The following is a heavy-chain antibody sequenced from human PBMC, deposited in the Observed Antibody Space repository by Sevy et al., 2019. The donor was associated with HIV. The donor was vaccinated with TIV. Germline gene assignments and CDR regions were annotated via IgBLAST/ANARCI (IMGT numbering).Heavy chain of an antibody. J-gene: IGHJ6*02. CDR3: ARVVEPAGIDPYYYGVDV. V-gene: IGHV1-2*02. Sequence: ASVKVSCKASGYTFTDYYIHWVRQAPGQGLEWMGWINPKSGGTNCAQKFHGRVTMTRDTSISTAYMELSRLRSDDTAVYYCARVVEPAGIDPYYYGVDVWGPGVTVTVSS. D-gene: IGHD2-2*02. CDR1: GYTFTDYY. CDR2: INPKSGGT.